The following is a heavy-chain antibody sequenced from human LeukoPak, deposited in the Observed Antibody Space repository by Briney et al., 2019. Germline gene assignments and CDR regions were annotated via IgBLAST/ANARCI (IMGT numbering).Heavy chain of an antibody. CDR2: ISAYNGNT. J-gene: IGHJ3*02. CDR3: ASYNWNYVRDDAFDI. CDR1: GYTFTSYG. Sequence: RASVKVSCKASGYTFTSYGISWVRQAPGQGLEWMGWISAYNGNTNYAQKLQGRVTMTTDTSTSTAYMELRSLRSDDTAVYYCASYNWNYVRDDAFDIWGQGTMVTVSS. V-gene: IGHV1-18*01. D-gene: IGHD1-7*01.